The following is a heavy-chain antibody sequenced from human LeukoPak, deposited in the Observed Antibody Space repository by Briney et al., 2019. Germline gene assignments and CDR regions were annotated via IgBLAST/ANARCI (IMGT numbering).Heavy chain of an antibody. CDR3: ASSTPYSYGMDV. CDR2: ISGSGGST. J-gene: IGHJ6*02. CDR1: GLTFSSYA. Sequence: GGSLRLSCAASGLTFSSYAMSWVRQAPGKGLEWVSAISGSGGSTYYADSVKGRFTISRDNSKNTLYLQMNSLRAEDTAVYYCASSTPYSYGMDVWGQGTTVTVSS. V-gene: IGHV3-23*01. D-gene: IGHD2-15*01.